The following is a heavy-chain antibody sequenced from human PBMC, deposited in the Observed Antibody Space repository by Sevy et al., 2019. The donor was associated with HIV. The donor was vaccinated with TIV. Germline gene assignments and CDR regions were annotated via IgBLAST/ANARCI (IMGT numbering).Heavy chain of an antibody. CDR3: VIGDTPRLTGSGTRLKDQSLNYFHF. D-gene: IGHD2-2*01. CDR2: FVPEDGEI. CDR1: GYTLSEVS. V-gene: IGHV1-24*01. J-gene: IGHJ4*02. Sequence: ASVKVSCKVPGYTLSEVSMHWVRQAPGKGLEWMGGFVPEDGEIVYAQNFQGRVTVAEDTLTDTAYLELTNLRSEDTATYFCVIGDTPRLTGSGTRLKDQSLNYFHFWGQGTLVTVSS.